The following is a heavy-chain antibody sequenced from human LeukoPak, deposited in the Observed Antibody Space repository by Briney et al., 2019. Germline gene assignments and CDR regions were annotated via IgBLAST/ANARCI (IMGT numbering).Heavy chain of an antibody. J-gene: IGHJ3*02. V-gene: IGHV4-4*09. CDR1: GGSISSYY. D-gene: IGHD3-10*01. Sequence: SETLSLTCTVSGGSISSYYWSWIWQPPGKELEWIGYIYTSGSTNYNPSLKRRVTISVDTSKNQFSLKLSSVTAADTAVYYCARRNGGSGSYAFDIWGQGTMVTVSS. CDR2: IYTSGST. CDR3: ARRNGGSGSYAFDI.